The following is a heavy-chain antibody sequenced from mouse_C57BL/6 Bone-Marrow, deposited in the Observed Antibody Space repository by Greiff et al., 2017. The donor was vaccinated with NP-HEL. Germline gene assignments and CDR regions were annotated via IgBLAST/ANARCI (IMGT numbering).Heavy chain of an antibody. D-gene: IGHD1-1*01. J-gene: IGHJ4*01. Sequence: VMLVESGAELARPGASVKMSCKASGYTFTSYTMHWVKQRPGQGLEWIGYINPSSGYTKYNQKFKDKATLTADKSSSTAYMQLSSLTSEDSAVYYCASITTVVAPYYAMDYWGQGTSVTVSS. CDR1: GYTFTSYT. CDR3: ASITTVVAPYYAMDY. V-gene: IGHV1-4*01. CDR2: INPSSGYT.